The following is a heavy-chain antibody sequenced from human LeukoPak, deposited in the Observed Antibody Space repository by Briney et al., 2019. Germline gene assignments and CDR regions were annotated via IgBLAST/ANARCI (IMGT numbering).Heavy chain of an antibody. D-gene: IGHD2-21*02. CDR1: GFTFSSYA. CDR3: AARLPLYGMDV. CDR2: FGTRHTHI. J-gene: IGHJ6*02. V-gene: IGHV3-23*01. Sequence: GGSLRLSCAASGFTFSSYAMTWVRQAPGKGLEWVALFGTRHTHIFYADSVEGRFAISRDNSKNTVYLQMNSLRVEDAAVYYCAARLPLYGMDVWGQGTTVTVSS.